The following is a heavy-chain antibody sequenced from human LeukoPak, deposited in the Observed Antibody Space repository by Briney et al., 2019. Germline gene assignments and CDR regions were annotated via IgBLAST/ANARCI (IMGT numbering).Heavy chain of an antibody. V-gene: IGHV1-46*01. CDR3: ARRVLSTDLLPVRNYYYYYMDV. CDR1: GYTFTSYY. Sequence: ASVKVSCKASGYTFTSYYMHWVRQAPGQGLEWMRIINPSGGSTSYAQKLQGRVTMTRDTSTSTVYMELSSLRSEDTAVYYCARRVLSTDLLPVRNYYYYYMDVWGKGTTVTVSS. J-gene: IGHJ6*03. D-gene: IGHD2/OR15-2a*01. CDR2: INPSGGST.